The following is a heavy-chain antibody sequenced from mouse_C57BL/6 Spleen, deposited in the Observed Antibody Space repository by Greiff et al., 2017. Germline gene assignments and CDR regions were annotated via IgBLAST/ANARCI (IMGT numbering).Heavy chain of an antibody. CDR3: TMITRGYYYAMDY. CDR1: GYAFSSSW. J-gene: IGHJ4*01. CDR2: IYPGDGDT. Sequence: QVQLKQSGPELVKPGASVKISCKASGYAFSSSWMNWVKQRPGKGLEWIGRIYPGDGDTNYNGKFKGKATLTADKSSSTAYMQLSSLTSEDSAVYFCTMITRGYYYAMDYWGQGTSVTVSS. D-gene: IGHD2-4*01. V-gene: IGHV1-82*01.